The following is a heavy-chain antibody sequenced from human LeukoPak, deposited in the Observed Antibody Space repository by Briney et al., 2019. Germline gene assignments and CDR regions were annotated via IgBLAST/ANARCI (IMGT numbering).Heavy chain of an antibody. CDR1: GYKFTNYW. CDR2: IFLSDSDT. Sequence: GESLKISCQASGYKFTNYWIGWVRQMPGKGPEWMGIIFLSDSDTRYSPSFQGQVTISADKSTSTAYLHWSTLKASDTAIYYCARHEATAAAGTEFDSWGQGTLVTVSS. CDR3: ARHEATAAAGTEFDS. D-gene: IGHD6-13*01. J-gene: IGHJ4*02. V-gene: IGHV5-51*01.